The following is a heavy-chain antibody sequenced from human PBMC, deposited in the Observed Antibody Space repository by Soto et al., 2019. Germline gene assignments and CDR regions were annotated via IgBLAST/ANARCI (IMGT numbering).Heavy chain of an antibody. CDR1: GYTFTSYD. D-gene: IGHD3-3*01. V-gene: IGHV1-8*01. CDR2: MNPNSGNT. Sequence: GASVKVSCKASGYTFTSYDINWVRQATGQGLEWMGWMNPNSGNTGYAQKFQGRVTMTRNTSISTAYMELSSLRSEDTAVYYCASGCTSWSGLRPTRRDYYYYYMDVWGKGTTVTVSS. J-gene: IGHJ6*03. CDR3: ASGCTSWSGLRPTRRDYYYYYMDV.